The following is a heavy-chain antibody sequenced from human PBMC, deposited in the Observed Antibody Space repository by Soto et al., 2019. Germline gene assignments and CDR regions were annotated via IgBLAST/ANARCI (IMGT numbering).Heavy chain of an antibody. CDR1: GFTFSSYA. D-gene: IGHD3-22*01. V-gene: IGHV3-33*01. J-gene: IGHJ4*02. CDR3: ARDSWGYYDTSGPRWYFDY. Sequence: PGGSLRLSCAASGFTFSSYAMHWVRQAPGKGLEWVAVIWYDGSNKYYADSVKGRFTISRDNSKNTLYLQTNSLRAEDTAVYYCARDSWGYYDTSGPRWYFDYWGQGALVTVSS. CDR2: IWYDGSNK.